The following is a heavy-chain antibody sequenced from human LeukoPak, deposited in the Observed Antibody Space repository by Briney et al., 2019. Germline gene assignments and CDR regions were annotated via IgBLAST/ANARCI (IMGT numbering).Heavy chain of an antibody. CDR2: IYSGGAI. J-gene: IGHJ4*02. Sequence: GGSLRLSCAASGFTFSSYWMSWVRQAPGKGLEWASLIYSGGAIRYADSVEGRFTTSRDSSKNTLFLQMNDLTVEDTARYYCARRPGNWGQGILVTVSS. D-gene: IGHD1-14*01. CDR1: GFTFSSYW. V-gene: IGHV3-53*01. CDR3: ARRPGN.